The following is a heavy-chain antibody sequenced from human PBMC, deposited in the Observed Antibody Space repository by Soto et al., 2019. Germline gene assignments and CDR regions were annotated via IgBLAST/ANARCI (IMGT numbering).Heavy chain of an antibody. CDR1: GGSISSYY. J-gene: IGHJ5*02. CDR2: IYYSGST. Sequence: SETLSLTCTVSGGSISSYYWSWIRQPPGKGLEWIGYIYYSGSTNYNPSLKSRVTISVDTSKNQFSLKLSSVTAADTAVYYCARASSYRRGFDPWGQGTLVTVSS. V-gene: IGHV4-59*01. D-gene: IGHD6-6*01. CDR3: ARASSYRRGFDP.